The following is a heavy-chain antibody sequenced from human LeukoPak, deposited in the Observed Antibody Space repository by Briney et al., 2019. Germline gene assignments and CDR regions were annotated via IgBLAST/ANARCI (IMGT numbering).Heavy chain of an antibody. V-gene: IGHV3-23*01. Sequence: GSSLRLSCAASGITFSSYGMSWVREARGKGVGWASVISGSGGSTYSTDSAKGRFTISRDNSKNTLYLQMNSLRAEDTAVYYCARERAGIWDSFDYWGQGTLVTVSS. CDR2: ISGSGGST. CDR3: ARERAGIWDSFDY. J-gene: IGHJ4*02. CDR1: GITFSSYG. D-gene: IGHD3-10*01.